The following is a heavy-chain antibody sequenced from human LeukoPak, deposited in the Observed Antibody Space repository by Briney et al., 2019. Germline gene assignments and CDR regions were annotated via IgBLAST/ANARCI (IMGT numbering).Heavy chain of an antibody. CDR1: GFTFSGST. CDR3: ARDRYSSGWSPIDY. D-gene: IGHD6-19*01. V-gene: IGHV3-73*01. J-gene: IGHJ4*02. Sequence: GGSLRLSCATSGFTFSGSTIHWVRQASGKGPEWVGRIRSKANNYATEHAASVKGRFTISRDNAKNSLYLQMNSLRAEDTAVYYCARDRYSSGWSPIDYWGQGTLVTVSS. CDR2: IRSKANNYAT.